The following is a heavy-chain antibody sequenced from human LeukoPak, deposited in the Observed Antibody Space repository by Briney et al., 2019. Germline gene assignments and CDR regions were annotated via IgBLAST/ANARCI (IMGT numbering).Heavy chain of an antibody. J-gene: IGHJ5*02. D-gene: IGHD4-23*01. Sequence: SETLSLTCAVYGGSFSGYYWSWIRQPPGKGLEWIGYIYHSGSTYYNPSLKSRVTISVDRSKNQFSLKLSSVTAADTAVYYCARRDYGGNWGWFDPWGQGTLVTVSS. CDR2: IYHSGST. V-gene: IGHV4-34*01. CDR1: GGSFSGYY. CDR3: ARRDYGGNWGWFDP.